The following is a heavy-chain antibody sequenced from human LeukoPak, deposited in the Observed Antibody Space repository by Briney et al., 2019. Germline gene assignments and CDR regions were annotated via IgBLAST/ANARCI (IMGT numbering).Heavy chain of an antibody. V-gene: IGHV3-48*01. CDR2: ISSSSSTI. CDR3: ARESKVVVTAAIRQMYWFDP. CDR1: GFTFSSYS. D-gene: IGHD2-2*02. Sequence: GGSLRLSCAASGFTFSSYSMNWVRQAPGKGLEWVSYISSSSSTIYYADSVKGRFTISRDNAKNSLYLQMNSLRAEDTAVYYCARESKVVVTAAIRQMYWFDPWGQGTLVTVSS. J-gene: IGHJ5*02.